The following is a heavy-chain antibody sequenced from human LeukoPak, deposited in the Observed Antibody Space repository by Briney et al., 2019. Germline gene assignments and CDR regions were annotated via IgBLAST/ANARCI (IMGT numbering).Heavy chain of an antibody. J-gene: IGHJ4*02. V-gene: IGHV4-39*01. Sequence: PSETLSLTCTVSGGSISSTRYYWGWIRQPPGTGLEWLGSIYYSGSTYYNPSLKSRVTISVDTSKNQFSLKLSSVTAADTAVYYCARLFRSGIAAPFDYWGQGTLVTVSS. CDR1: GGSISSTRYY. D-gene: IGHD6-13*01. CDR2: IYYSGST. CDR3: ARLFRSGIAAPFDY.